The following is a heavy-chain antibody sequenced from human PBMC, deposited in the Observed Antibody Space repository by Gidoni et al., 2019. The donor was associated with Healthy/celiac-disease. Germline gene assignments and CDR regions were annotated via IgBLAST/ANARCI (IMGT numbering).Heavy chain of an antibody. D-gene: IGHD3-10*01. CDR2: ISGSGGST. CDR1: GFTFSSYA. V-gene: IGHV3-23*01. J-gene: IGHJ6*02. CDR3: AKATGITMVRVELRYYGMDV. Sequence: EVQLLESGGGLVQPGGSLRLSCAASGFTFSSYAMSWVRPAPGKGLEWVSAISGSGGSTYYADSVKGRFTISRDNSKNTLYLQMNSLRAEDTAVYYCAKATGITMVRVELRYYGMDVWGQGTTVTVSS.